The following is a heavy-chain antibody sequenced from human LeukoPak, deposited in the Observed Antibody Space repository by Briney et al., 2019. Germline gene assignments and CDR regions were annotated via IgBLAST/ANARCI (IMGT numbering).Heavy chain of an antibody. D-gene: IGHD3-3*01. CDR1: GFTFSNAW. J-gene: IGHJ4*02. CDR2: IKSKTDGGTT. Sequence: GGSLRLSCAASGFTFSNAWMSWVRQAPGKGLEWVGRIKSKTDGGTTDYAAPVKGRFTISRDDSKNTLYLQMNSLKTEDTAVYYCTTSNYDFWSGYYPFDYWGQGTLVTVSS. V-gene: IGHV3-15*01. CDR3: TTSNYDFWSGYYPFDY.